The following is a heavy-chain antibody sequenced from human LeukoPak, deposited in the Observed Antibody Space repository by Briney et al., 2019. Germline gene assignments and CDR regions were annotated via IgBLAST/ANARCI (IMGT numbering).Heavy chain of an antibody. V-gene: IGHV1-46*01. D-gene: IGHD4-17*01. J-gene: IGHJ6*04. CDR2: INPSGGST. CDR3: ARAMGDGDYNYYYYGMDV. Sequence: GASVKVSCKASGYTFTSYYMHWVRQAPGQGLEWMGIINPSGGSTSYAQKFQGRVTMTRDTSTSTVYMELSSLRSEDTAVYYCARAMGDGDYNYYYYGMDVWGKGTTVTVSS. CDR1: GYTFTSYY.